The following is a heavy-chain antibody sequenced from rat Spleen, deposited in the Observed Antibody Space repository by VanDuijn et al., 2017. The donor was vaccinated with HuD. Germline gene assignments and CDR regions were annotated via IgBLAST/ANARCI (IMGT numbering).Heavy chain of an antibody. V-gene: IGHV5S14*01. Sequence: EVQLVESGGGLVQPGRSLKLSCAASGFTFSNYGMAWVRQTPTKGLEWVASISTGGGNTYYRDSVKGRFTISRDNAKNTQYLQMDSLRSEDTATYYCARRLPGSSYYWYFDFWGPGTMVTVSS. D-gene: IGHD1-4*01. CDR2: ISTGGGNT. J-gene: IGHJ1*01. CDR3: ARRLPGSSYYWYFDF. CDR1: GFTFSNYG.